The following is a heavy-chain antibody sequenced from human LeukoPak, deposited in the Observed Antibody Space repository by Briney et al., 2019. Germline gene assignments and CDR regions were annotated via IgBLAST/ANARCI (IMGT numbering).Heavy chain of an antibody. Sequence: GGSLRLSCAASGFTFDDYAMHWVRQAPGKGLEWVSGISWNSGSIGYADSVKGRFTISRDNAKNSLYLQMNSLRAEDTALYYCAKDIWGPSDYWGQGTLVTVSS. D-gene: IGHD7-27*01. CDR3: AKDIWGPSDY. J-gene: IGHJ4*02. CDR2: ISWNSGSI. CDR1: GFTFDDYA. V-gene: IGHV3-9*01.